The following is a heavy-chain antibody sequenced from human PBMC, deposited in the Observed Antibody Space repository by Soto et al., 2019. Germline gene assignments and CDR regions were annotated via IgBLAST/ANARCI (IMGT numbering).Heavy chain of an antibody. CDR1: EFTFSVYW. D-gene: IGHD3-10*01. CDR2: IDPYGTGI. CDR3: TKDTFGERDS. Sequence: EVQLVESGGGLVPPGGSLRLSCTDSEFTFSVYWMHWVRQAPGKGLEWVSRIDPYGTGITDADSVKGRFTISRDNAKNTLYLQMNSLRGEDTAMYYCTKDTFGERDSWGQGTLVTVSS. J-gene: IGHJ4*02. V-gene: IGHV3-74*01.